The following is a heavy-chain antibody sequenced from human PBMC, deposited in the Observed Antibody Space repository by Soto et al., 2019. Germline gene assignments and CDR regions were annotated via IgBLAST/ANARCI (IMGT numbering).Heavy chain of an antibody. CDR2: ISAYNGNT. CDR3: ARYYLGDYYDSSGWPGAFDI. Sequence: DSVKVSWKASGYTFTSYCISWVLQAPGQGLEWMGWISAYNGNTNYAQKLQGRVTMTTDTSTSTAYMELRSLRSDDTAVYYCARYYLGDYYDSSGWPGAFDIWGQGTMVTVSS. D-gene: IGHD3-22*01. J-gene: IGHJ3*02. V-gene: IGHV1-18*04. CDR1: GYTFTSYC.